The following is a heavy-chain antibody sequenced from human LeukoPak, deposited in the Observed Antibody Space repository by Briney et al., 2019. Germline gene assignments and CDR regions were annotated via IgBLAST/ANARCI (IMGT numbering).Heavy chain of an antibody. V-gene: IGHV1-46*01. J-gene: IGHJ3*02. D-gene: IGHD3-22*01. Sequence: GASVKVSCKASGYTFTSYYMHWVRQAPGQGLEWMGIINPSGGSTSYAQKFQGRVTMTRDTSTSTVYMELSSLGSEDTAVYYCARDLGRSGYYLGAFDIWGQGTMVTVSS. CDR1: GYTFTSYY. CDR3: ARDLGRSGYYLGAFDI. CDR2: INPSGGST.